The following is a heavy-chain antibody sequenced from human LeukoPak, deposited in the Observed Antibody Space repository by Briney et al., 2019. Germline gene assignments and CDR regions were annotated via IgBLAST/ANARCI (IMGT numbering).Heavy chain of an antibody. J-gene: IGHJ4*02. CDR3: ARAPDILTGENFDY. CDR1: GYTFSGYY. Sequence: ASVKVSCKASGYTFSGYYMHWVRQAPGQGLEWMGWINPKSGDTNEAQKFHDRVTMTRDTSIRTAYMEVSRLRSDDTAVYYCARAPDILTGENFDYWGKGTLVTVSS. D-gene: IGHD3-9*01. CDR2: INPKSGDT. V-gene: IGHV1-2*02.